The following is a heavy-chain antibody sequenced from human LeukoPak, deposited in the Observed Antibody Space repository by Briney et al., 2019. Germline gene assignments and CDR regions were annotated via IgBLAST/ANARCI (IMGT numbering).Heavy chain of an antibody. J-gene: IGHJ4*02. CDR2: IGHSGST. Sequence: SETLSLTCAVYGGSFSGYYWSWIRQPPGKGLEWIGEIGHSGSTNYNPSLKSRVTISVDTSKNQFSLKLNSVTAADTAVYYCARAEHIVVVPRGLYLDSWGQGTLVTVSS. CDR1: GGSFSGYY. D-gene: IGHD2-21*01. V-gene: IGHV4-34*01. CDR3: ARAEHIVVVPRGLYLDS.